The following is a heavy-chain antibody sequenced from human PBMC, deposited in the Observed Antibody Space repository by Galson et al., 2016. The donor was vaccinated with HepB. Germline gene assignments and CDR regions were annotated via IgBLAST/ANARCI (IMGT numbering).Heavy chain of an antibody. CDR3: ARGSIVVPAAIPVDY. D-gene: IGHD2-2*01. Sequence: SLRLSCAASGFTFSTYGMHWLRQAPGKGLEWVAVVWSDGNYKNYRDSVKGRFTISRDNSKNTLYLQMNSLRAEDTAVYFCARGSIVVPAAIPVDYWGQGTLVTVSS. CDR2: VWSDGNYK. V-gene: IGHV3-33*01. CDR1: GFTFSTYG. J-gene: IGHJ4*02.